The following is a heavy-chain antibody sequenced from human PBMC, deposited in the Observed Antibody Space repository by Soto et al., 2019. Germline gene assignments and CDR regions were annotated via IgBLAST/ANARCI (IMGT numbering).Heavy chain of an antibody. Sequence: QVVQSGAKVKKPGSSVKVSCKASGGTFNRQAFSWVRQAPGQGLEWMGGFIPIFGTTDYSQKFQGRVTITADEATSTAYMELSSLTSDDTAVYYCARVDSSMFEGGEWFDPWGQGTLVTVSS. J-gene: IGHJ5*02. CDR3: ARVDSSMFEGGEWFDP. V-gene: IGHV1-69*12. CDR2: FIPIFGTT. D-gene: IGHD3-10*02. CDR1: GGTFNRQA.